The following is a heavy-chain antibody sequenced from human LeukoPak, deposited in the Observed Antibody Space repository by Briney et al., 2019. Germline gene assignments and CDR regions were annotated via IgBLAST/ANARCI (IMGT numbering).Heavy chain of an antibody. CDR3: ARVSGDYGDYVY. CDR2: ISSSSSYI. CDR1: GFTFSSYS. V-gene: IGHV3-21*01. Sequence: PGGSLRLSCAASGFTFSSYSMIWVRQAPGKGLEWVSSISSSSSYIYYADSVKGRFTISRDNAKNSLYLQMNSLRAEDTAVYYCARVSGDYGDYVYWGQGTLVTVSS. J-gene: IGHJ4*02. D-gene: IGHD4-17*01.